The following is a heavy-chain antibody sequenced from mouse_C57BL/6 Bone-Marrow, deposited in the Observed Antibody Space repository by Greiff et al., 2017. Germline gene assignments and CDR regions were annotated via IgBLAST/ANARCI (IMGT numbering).Heavy chain of an antibody. CDR1: GYTFTSYW. Sequence: VQLQQSGTVLARPGASVKMSCKTSGYTFTSYWMHWVKQRPGQGLEWIGAIYPGNSDTSYNQKFKGKAKLTAVTSASTAYMELSSLTNEDSAVYYCTRDYGYDGHDFDYWGQGTTLTVSS. V-gene: IGHV1-5*01. D-gene: IGHD2-2*01. CDR3: TRDYGYDGHDFDY. CDR2: IYPGNSDT. J-gene: IGHJ2*01.